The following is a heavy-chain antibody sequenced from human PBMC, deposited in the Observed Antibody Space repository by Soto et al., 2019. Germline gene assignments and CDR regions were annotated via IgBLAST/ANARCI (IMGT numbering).Heavy chain of an antibody. CDR2: ISGSGGST. J-gene: IGHJ4*02. CDR3: AKDLDYDFWSGYVFDY. V-gene: IGHV3-23*01. Sequence: PGGSLRLSCAASGFTFSSYAMSWVRQAPGKGLEWVSAISGSGGSTYYADSVKGRFTISRDNSKNTLYLQMNSLRAEDTAVYYCAKDLDYDFWSGYVFDYWGQGTLVTVSS. D-gene: IGHD3-3*01. CDR1: GFTFSSYA.